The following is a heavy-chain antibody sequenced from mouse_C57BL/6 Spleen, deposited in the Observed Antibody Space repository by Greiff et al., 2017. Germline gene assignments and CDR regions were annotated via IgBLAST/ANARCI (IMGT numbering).Heavy chain of an antibody. D-gene: IGHD1-1*01. V-gene: IGHV1-42*01. CDR2: INPSTGGT. CDR1: GYSFTGYY. J-gene: IGHJ2*01. CDR3: AREVHYYGSSYCDY. Sequence: EVKLVESGPELVKPGASVKISCKASGYSFTGYYMNWVKQSPEKSLEWIGEINPSTGGTTYNQKFKAKATLTVDKSSSTAYMQLKSLTSEDSAVYYCAREVHYYGSSYCDYWGQGTTLTVSS.